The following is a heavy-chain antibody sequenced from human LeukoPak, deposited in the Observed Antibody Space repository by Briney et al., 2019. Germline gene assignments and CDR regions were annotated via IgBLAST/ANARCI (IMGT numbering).Heavy chain of an antibody. CDR3: AREGTIFGVVIETAFDY. CDR1: GYTFTSYY. J-gene: IGHJ4*02. CDR2: INPSGGST. V-gene: IGHV1-46*01. Sequence: ASVKVSCKASGYTFTSYYMHWVRQAPGQGLEWMGIINPSGGSTSYAQKFQGRVTMTRDMSTSTVYMELSSLRSEDTAVYYCAREGTIFGVVIETAFDYWGQGTLVTVSS. D-gene: IGHD3-3*02.